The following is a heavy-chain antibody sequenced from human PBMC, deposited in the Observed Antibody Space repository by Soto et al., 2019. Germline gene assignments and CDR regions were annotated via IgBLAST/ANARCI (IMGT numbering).Heavy chain of an antibody. V-gene: IGHV3-23*01. J-gene: IGHJ4*02. Sequence: EVQLLESGGGLVQPGGSLRLSCAASGFSFSSYAMSWVRQAPGKGLEWVSAISGSGGSTYYADSVKGRFTISRDNSKNTLYLQMNSLRSEDTAVYYCAKDRWGMYSSGWSNWGQGTLVTVSS. D-gene: IGHD6-19*01. CDR3: AKDRWGMYSSGWSN. CDR1: GFSFSSYA. CDR2: ISGSGGST.